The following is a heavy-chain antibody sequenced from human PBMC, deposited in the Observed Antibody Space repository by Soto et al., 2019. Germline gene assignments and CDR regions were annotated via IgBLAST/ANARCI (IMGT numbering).Heavy chain of an antibody. CDR1: GLTLSMWT. V-gene: IGHV3-21*06. Sequence: EVQLVQSGGGLVKPGGSLRLSCAASGLTLSMWTLNWVRQTPGKGLEWVSSLGVSDDIFYAASVKGRFTMSRDRSKNVVYLQMDRLRAEDTGVYYCARLTGIPEIAPTEEDYWVQGTPVTVSA. CDR3: ARLTGIPEIAPTEEDY. CDR2: LGVSDDI. D-gene: IGHD2-21*01. J-gene: IGHJ4*02.